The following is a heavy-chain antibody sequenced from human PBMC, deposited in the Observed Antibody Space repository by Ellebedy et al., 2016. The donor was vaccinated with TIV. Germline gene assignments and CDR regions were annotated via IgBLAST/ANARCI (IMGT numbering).Heavy chain of an antibody. CDR2: LRTDGSNK. CDR1: GFTSSSYG. CDR3: ARDRWPYFFDC. D-gene: IGHD4-23*01. Sequence: PGGSLSLSCVASGFTSSSYGIHWVPQAPGKGLEWVAFLRTDGSNKFYTESVEGRFTISRDNVKNIVHLQTNSLRAEDTAVYYCARDRWPYFFDCWGQGTLVTVSS. V-gene: IGHV3-30*02. J-gene: IGHJ4*02.